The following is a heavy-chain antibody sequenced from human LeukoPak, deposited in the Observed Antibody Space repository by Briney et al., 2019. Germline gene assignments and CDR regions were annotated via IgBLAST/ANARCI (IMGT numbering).Heavy chain of an antibody. V-gene: IGHV1-18*01. CDR3: ARDRAEVWSGIAVAGTRLLDY. Sequence: ASVKVSCKASGYTFTSYGISWVRQAPGQGLEWMGWISAYNGNTNYAQKLQGRVTMTTDTSTSTAYMELRSLRSDDTAVYYCARDRAEVWSGIAVAGTRLLDYWGQRTLVTVSS. D-gene: IGHD6-19*01. CDR2: ISAYNGNT. J-gene: IGHJ4*02. CDR1: GYTFTSYG.